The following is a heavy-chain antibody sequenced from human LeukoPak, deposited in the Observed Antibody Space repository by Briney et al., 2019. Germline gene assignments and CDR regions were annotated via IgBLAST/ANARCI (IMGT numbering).Heavy chain of an antibody. Sequence: SETLSLTCAVSGGSITTTNWWSWVRQPPGKGLEWIGEVHLSGATNYNPSLEGRVSMSIDKSKNHLSLEVTSVTAADTAIYYCTRESGAFSPFGFWGQGTLLTVSS. CDR2: VHLSGAT. CDR3: TRESGAFSPFGF. CDR1: GGSITTTNW. D-gene: IGHD1-26*01. V-gene: IGHV4-4*02. J-gene: IGHJ4*02.